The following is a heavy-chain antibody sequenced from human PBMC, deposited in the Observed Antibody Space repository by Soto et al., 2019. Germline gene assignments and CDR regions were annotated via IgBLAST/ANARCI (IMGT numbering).Heavy chain of an antibody. CDR3: AREPYGDSQYFDY. CDR2: ISHDGRVT. J-gene: IGHJ4*02. D-gene: IGHD2-21*02. Sequence: QVQLVESGGGMVQPGTSLRLSCAASGFTFNSLSLHWVRQRPDKGLEWVAVISHDGRVTFYADCVKGPFTVSRDNAKNTLYLQVNSLRAGDTAVYDCAREPYGDSQYFDYWGQGTLVTVSS. V-gene: IGHV3-30*04. CDR1: GFTFNSLS.